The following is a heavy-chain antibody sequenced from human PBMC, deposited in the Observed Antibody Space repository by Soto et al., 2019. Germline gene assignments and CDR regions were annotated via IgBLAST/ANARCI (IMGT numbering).Heavy chain of an antibody. V-gene: IGHV3-9*01. D-gene: IGHD2-2*01. J-gene: IGHJ3*02. Sequence: GGSLRLSCAASGFTFDDYAMHWVRQAPGKGLEWVSGISWNSGSIGYADSVKGRFTISRDNAKNSLYLQMNSLRAEDTALYYCAKDSQLLSPPGYAFDIWGQGTMVTVSS. CDR1: GFTFDDYA. CDR2: ISWNSGSI. CDR3: AKDSQLLSPPGYAFDI.